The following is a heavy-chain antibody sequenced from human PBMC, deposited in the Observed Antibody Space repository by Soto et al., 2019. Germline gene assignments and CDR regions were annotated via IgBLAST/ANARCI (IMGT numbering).Heavy chain of an antibody. V-gene: IGHV3-30*18. CDR2: ISDTGSSH. Sequence: GGSLRLSCVGSGFTFSSYGMHWVRQAPGKGLECVAVISDTGSSHYYAASVEGRFTISRENSKNTLSLHMDRLRVEDTAVHYCAKDRGGDCPDNSCYFGADYWGQGT. CDR3: AKDRGGDCPDNSCYFGADY. J-gene: IGHJ4*02. D-gene: IGHD2-2*01. CDR1: GFTFSSYG.